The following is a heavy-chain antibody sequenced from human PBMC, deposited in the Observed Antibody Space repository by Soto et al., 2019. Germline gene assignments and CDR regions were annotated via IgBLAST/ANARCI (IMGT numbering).Heavy chain of an antibody. CDR3: AKGANFGVIISHCDY. V-gene: IGHV3-23*01. CDR2: IDGSGDTT. Sequence: EVQLLESGGGLAQPGGSLRLSCAASGFTFSIYGMSWVRQAPGKGLEWVAAIDGSGDTTYADSVKGRFTISRDNSKSTLHLQINGLRAEDTALYYCAKGANFGVIISHCDYWGQGTLVTVSS. D-gene: IGHD3-3*01. CDR1: GFTFSIYG. J-gene: IGHJ4*02.